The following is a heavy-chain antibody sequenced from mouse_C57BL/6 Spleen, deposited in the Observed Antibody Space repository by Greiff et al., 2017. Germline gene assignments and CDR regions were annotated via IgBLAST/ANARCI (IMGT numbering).Heavy chain of an antibody. CDR3: AGDYDYDDPWCAY. D-gene: IGHD2-4*01. V-gene: IGHV14-3*01. CDR1: AFNTKNTY. CDR2: IDPANGNP. J-gene: IGHJ3*01. Sequence: VQLQQSVAELVRPGAPVKLSCTASAFNTKNTYIHWVKQRPEQGLGWIGRIDPANGNPKYAPKFQGKATITADTSSNTAYLQLSSLTSEDTAIYYCAGDYDYDDPWCAYGGQGTLVTVSA.